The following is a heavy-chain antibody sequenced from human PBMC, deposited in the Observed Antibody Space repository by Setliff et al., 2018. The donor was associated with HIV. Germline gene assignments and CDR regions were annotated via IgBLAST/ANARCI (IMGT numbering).Heavy chain of an antibody. CDR3: AKDRGDYDFWSGYYVY. CDR1: RFTFSSYA. Sequence: PGGSLRLSCAASRFTFSSYAMHWVRQAPGKGLEWVSYISSSGGSLYYADSVKGRFTIPRDNSKNTLYLQMSSLRAEDTAVYYCAKDRGDYDFWSGYYVYWGQGTPVTVSS. D-gene: IGHD3-3*01. J-gene: IGHJ4*02. V-gene: IGHV3-23*01. CDR2: ISSSGGSL.